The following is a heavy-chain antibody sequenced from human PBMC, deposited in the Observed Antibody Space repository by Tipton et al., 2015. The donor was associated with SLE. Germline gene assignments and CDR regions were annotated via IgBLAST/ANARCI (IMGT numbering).Heavy chain of an antibody. CDR2: IYYSGST. CDR3: ARGDDFWSASIDY. Sequence: LSLTCTVSGGSISGHYWNWIRQSPGKGLEWIGYIYYSGSTNYNPSLKSRVTISVDASKNQFSLRLSSVTAADTAVYYCARGDDFWSASIDYWGQGTLVTVSS. V-gene: IGHV4-59*11. CDR1: GGSISGHY. J-gene: IGHJ4*02. D-gene: IGHD3-3*01.